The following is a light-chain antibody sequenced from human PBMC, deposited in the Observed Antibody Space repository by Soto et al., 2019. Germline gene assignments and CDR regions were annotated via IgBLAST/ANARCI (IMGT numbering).Light chain of an antibody. V-gene: IGKV3-11*01. CDR2: DAS. Sequence: ELGLTQSQATLSVSPGERATLSCRVSQSVSTSLAWYQQKPGQAPRLLISDASNRATGIPARFSGSGSGTDFTLTISRLEPEDSAVYYCQQFDDSVTFGQGTLLEIK. J-gene: IGKJ5*01. CDR1: QSVSTS. CDR3: QQFDDSVT.